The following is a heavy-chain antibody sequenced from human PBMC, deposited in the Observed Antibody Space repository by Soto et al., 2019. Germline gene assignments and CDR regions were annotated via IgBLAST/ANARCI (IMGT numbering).Heavy chain of an antibody. CDR1: GYTFTGYY. Sequence: ASVKVSCKASGYTFTGYYMHWVRQAPGQGLEWMGWINPNSGGTNYAQKFQGWVTMTRDTSISTAYMELSRLRSDDTAVYYRARELPWIQLSYGMDVWGQGTTVTVSS. J-gene: IGHJ6*02. V-gene: IGHV1-2*04. CDR2: INPNSGGT. CDR3: ARELPWIQLSYGMDV. D-gene: IGHD5-18*01.